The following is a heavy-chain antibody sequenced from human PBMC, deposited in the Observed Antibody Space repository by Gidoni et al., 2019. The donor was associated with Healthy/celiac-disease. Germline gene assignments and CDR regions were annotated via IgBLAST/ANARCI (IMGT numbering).Heavy chain of an antibody. V-gene: IGHV1-2*02. CDR2: INPNSGGT. D-gene: IGHD6-19*01. J-gene: IGHJ3*02. CDR3: ARDRVLGQWLGDVFDI. CDR1: GNTFTGYY. Sequence: QVQLVQSGAEVKKPGASVKVSCKASGNTFTGYYMHWIRQAPGQGLEWMGWINPNSGGTEYAQNFQGRVTMTRDTFINTAYMELSSLKSDDTAIYYCARDRVLGQWLGDVFDIWGQGTMVTVSS.